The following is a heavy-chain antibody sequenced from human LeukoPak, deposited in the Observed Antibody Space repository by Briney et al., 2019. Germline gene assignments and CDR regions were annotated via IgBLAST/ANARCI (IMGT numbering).Heavy chain of an antibody. CDR2: IYYHGST. CDR3: AREYSGFDY. V-gene: IGHV4-61*01. J-gene: IGHJ4*02. Sequence: SETLALTCTVSGDPISGYSNYKWSWIRQPPGKGLAWIGYIYYHGSTNYNPSLKSRVTISVDTSKNQFSLKLSSVTAADTAVYYCAREYSGFDYWGQGTLVTVSS. CDR1: GDPISGYSNYK. D-gene: IGHD6-13*01.